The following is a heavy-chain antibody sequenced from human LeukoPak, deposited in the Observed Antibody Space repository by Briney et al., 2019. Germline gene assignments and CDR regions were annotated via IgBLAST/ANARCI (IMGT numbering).Heavy chain of an antibody. V-gene: IGHV4-39*07. CDR3: ARALVGSSSGYFYYYMDV. J-gene: IGHJ6*03. CDR2: INHSGST. D-gene: IGHD6-6*01. Sequence: PSETLSLTCTVSGGSISSGFYYWSWIRQPPGKGLEWIGEINHSGSTNYNPSLKSRVTTSVDTSKNQFSLKLSSVTAADTAVYYCARALVGSSSGYFYYYMDVWGKGTTVTVSS. CDR1: GGSISSGFYY.